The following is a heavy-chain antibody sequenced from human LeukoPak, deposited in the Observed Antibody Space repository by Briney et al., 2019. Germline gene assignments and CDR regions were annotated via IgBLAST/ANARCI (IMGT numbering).Heavy chain of an antibody. J-gene: IGHJ4*02. Sequence: GGSLRLSCAASGFTVSSNYMSWVRQAPGKGLEWVSVIYSGGSTYYADSVKGRFTISRDNSKNTLYLQMNSLRAEDTAVYYCARLVRGVGPYFDYWGQGTLVTVSS. CDR3: ARLVRGVGPYFDY. CDR2: IYSGGST. V-gene: IGHV3-66*01. CDR1: GFTVSSNY. D-gene: IGHD2-8*01.